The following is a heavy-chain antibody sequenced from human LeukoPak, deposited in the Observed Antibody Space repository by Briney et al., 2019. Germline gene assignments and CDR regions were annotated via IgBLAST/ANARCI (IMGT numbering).Heavy chain of an antibody. Sequence: PSETLSLTCTVSGGSISSSSYYWGWIRQPPGKGLEWIGSIYYSGSTYYNPSLKSRVTISVDTSKNQFSLKLSSVTAADTAVYYCARDPPIVVVTATSDYWGQGTLVTVSS. CDR3: ARDPPIVVVTATSDY. J-gene: IGHJ4*02. V-gene: IGHV4-39*07. CDR2: IYYSGST. CDR1: GGSISSSSYY. D-gene: IGHD2-21*02.